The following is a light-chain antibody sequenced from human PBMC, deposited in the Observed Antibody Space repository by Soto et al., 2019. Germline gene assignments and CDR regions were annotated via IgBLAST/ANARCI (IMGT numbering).Light chain of an antibody. CDR1: QSVSNSY. CDR2: GAA. V-gene: IGKV3-20*01. J-gene: IGKJ5*01. Sequence: EIVLTQSPGTLSLSPGERATLSCRASQSVSNSYLAWYQQKPGQAPRLLIYGAATRATGIPDRFSGSGYGTDFILSISRLEPEDFAVYYCQLYGSSPPITFGQGTRLEMK. CDR3: QLYGSSPPIT.